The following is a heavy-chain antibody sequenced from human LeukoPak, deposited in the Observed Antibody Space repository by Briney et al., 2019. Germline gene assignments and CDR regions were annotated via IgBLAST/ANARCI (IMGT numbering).Heavy chain of an antibody. V-gene: IGHV3-30*19. J-gene: IGHJ4*02. Sequence: GGSLRLSCAASGFTFSSYGMHWVRQAPGKGLEWVAVISYDGSNKYYADSVKGRFTISRDNSKNTLYLQMNSLRAEDTAVYYCARDRERWLQFGEVYDYWGQGTLVTVSS. CDR3: ARDRERWLQFGEVYDY. CDR1: GFTFSSYG. CDR2: ISYDGSNK. D-gene: IGHD5-24*01.